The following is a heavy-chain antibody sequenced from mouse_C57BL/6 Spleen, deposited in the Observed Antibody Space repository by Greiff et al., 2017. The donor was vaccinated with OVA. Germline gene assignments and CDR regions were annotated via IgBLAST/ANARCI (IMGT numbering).Heavy chain of an antibody. CDR2: LNPSSGYI. V-gene: IGHV1-7*01. Sequence: VQLLQSGAELAKPGASVKLSCKASGFTFTSYWMHWVKQRPGQGLEWIGYLNPSSGYIKYNQKFKDKVTFTADNSSSTAYMQLSSLTYENSADYYCARSPHGYDRGYYAMDYWGQGTSVTVSS. CDR1: GFTFTSYW. D-gene: IGHD2-2*01. J-gene: IGHJ4*01. CDR3: ARSPHGYDRGYYAMDY.